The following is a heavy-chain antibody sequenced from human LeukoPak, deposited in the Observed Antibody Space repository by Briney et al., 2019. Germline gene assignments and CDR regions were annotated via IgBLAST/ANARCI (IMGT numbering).Heavy chain of an antibody. Sequence: SETLSLTCTFSGGSISSSSHHWGWIRQPPGKGLEWIGVSTYYNPSLKNRVTISRDTSKNQFSLKLSSVTAADTAIYYCARAGYSYGIISYFDSWGQGTLVSVSS. CDR3: ARAGYSYGIISYFDS. V-gene: IGHV4-39*01. CDR1: GGSISSSSHH. CDR2: VST. D-gene: IGHD5-18*01. J-gene: IGHJ4*02.